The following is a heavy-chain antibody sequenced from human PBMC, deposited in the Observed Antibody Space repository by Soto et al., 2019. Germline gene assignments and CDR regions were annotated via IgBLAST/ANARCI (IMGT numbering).Heavy chain of an antibody. CDR1: GGTFSSYA. CDR2: IIPIFGTA. Sequence: QVQLVQSGAEVKKPGSSVKVSCKASGGTFSSYAISWVRQAPGQGLEWMGGIIPIFGTANYAQKFQGRVTNTAYESTSTASMELSSLRSEDTAVYYCASVAPYRFRGSYTVGMGWCAPCVQGTLVTVSS. J-gene: IGHJ5*02. V-gene: IGHV1-69*01. CDR3: ASVAPYRFRGSYTVGMGWCAP. D-gene: IGHD1-26*01.